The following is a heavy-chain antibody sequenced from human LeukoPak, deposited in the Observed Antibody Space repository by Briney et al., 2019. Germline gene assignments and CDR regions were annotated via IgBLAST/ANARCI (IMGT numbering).Heavy chain of an antibody. Sequence: GGSLRLSCAASGFTFSRHAMSWVRQAPGKGLEWVSTTGLNSVNTLCAESVQGRFSISRDNSKNTLDLQMDNLRVDDTAVYYCAKGDDIGKHPTRAYYFDTWRQGTLVTVPS. J-gene: IGHJ4*02. D-gene: IGHD5-24*01. CDR1: GFTFSRHA. V-gene: IGHV3-23*01. CDR3: AKGDDIGKHPTRAYYFDT. CDR2: TGLNSVNT.